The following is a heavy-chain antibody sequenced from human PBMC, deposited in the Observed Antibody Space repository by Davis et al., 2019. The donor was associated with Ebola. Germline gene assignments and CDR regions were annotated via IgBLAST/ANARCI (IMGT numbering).Heavy chain of an antibody. CDR2: IWYDGSNK. J-gene: IGHJ6*02. D-gene: IGHD2-15*01. CDR3: ARDTVLYCSGGSCAPYGMDV. CDR1: GFTFSSYG. V-gene: IGHV3-33*08. Sequence: GESLKISCAASGFTFSSYGTPWLRQAPGKELEWVAVIWYDGSNKYCADFVKGRFTISRDNSKNTLYLQMNSLRAEDTAVYYCARDTVLYCSGGSCAPYGMDVWGQGTTVTVSS.